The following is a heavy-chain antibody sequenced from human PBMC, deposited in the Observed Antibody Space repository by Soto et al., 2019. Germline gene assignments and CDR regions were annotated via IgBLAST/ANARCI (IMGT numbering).Heavy chain of an antibody. D-gene: IGHD3-3*01. CDR3: ARGQDYDFWSGYLYYFGY. V-gene: IGHV3-30*03. CDR1: GFTFSSYG. Sequence: GGSLRLSCAASGFTFSSYGMHWVRQAPGKGLEWVAVISYDGSNKYYADSVKGRFTISRDNSKNTLYLQMNSLRAEDTAVYYCARGQDYDFWSGYLYYFGYWGQGTLVTVSS. J-gene: IGHJ4*02. CDR2: ISYDGSNK.